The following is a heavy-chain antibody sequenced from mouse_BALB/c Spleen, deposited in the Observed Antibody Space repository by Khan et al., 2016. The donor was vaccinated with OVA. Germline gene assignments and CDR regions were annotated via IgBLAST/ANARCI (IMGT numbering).Heavy chain of an antibody. Sequence: QVQLQQSGAELVKPGASVKLSCKTSGYIFTSYWIQWVKQRPGQGLGWIGQIFPGTGTTYYNENLKGKATLTVDTSSSTAYMHLSSLTSEDSAVYFCARGYFGNYEFVFWGQGTLVTVSP. V-gene: IGHV1S132*01. CDR2: IFPGTGTT. D-gene: IGHD2-1*01. J-gene: IGHJ3*01. CDR3: ARGYFGNYEFVF. CDR1: GYIFTSYW.